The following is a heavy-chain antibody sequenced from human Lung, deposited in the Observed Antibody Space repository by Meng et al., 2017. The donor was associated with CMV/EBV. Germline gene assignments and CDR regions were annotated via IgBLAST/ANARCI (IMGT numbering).Heavy chain of an antibody. J-gene: IGHJ4*02. CDR3: ARRGRATVSY. V-gene: IGHV4-34*01. CDR1: GESFSGYY. D-gene: IGHD1-26*01. CDR2: INHSGST. Sequence: SETLSLTCAVYGESFSGYYWSWIRQPPGKGLEWIGEINHSGSTNYNPSLKSRVTISVDTSKNQFSLKLSSVTAADTAVYYCARRGRATVSYWGQGTLVTVSS.